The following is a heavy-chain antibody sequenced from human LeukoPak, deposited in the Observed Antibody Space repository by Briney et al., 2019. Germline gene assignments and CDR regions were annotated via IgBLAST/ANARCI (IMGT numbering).Heavy chain of an antibody. D-gene: IGHD4-17*01. Sequence: PSGTLSLTCAVSGGSISSSNWWSWVRQPPGKGLEWIGEIYHSGSTNYNPSLKSRVTISVDKSKNQFSLKLSSVTAADTAVYYCANSIDFDYGDYYFDYWGQGALVTISS. CDR1: GGSISSSNW. J-gene: IGHJ4*02. CDR3: ANSIDFDYGDYYFDY. V-gene: IGHV4-4*02. CDR2: IYHSGST.